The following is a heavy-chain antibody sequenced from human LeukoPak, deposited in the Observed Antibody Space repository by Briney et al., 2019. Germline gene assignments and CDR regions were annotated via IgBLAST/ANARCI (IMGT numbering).Heavy chain of an antibody. V-gene: IGHV3-30-3*01. Sequence: GGSLRLSCAASGFTFSSYAMHWVRQAPGKGLEWVAVISYDGSNKYYADSVKGRFTISRDNSKNTLYLQMNSLRAEDTAVYYCAREMDFWSGYVEHGMDVWGQGTTVTVSS. CDR3: AREMDFWSGYVEHGMDV. CDR1: GFTFSSYA. D-gene: IGHD3-3*01. CDR2: ISYDGSNK. J-gene: IGHJ6*02.